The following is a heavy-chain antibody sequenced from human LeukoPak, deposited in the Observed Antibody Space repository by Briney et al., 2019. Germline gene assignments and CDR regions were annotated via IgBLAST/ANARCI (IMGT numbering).Heavy chain of an antibody. CDR3: ARVPEDIVVVVAATTHYYYGMDV. J-gene: IGHJ6*02. CDR2: INHSGST. V-gene: IGHV4-34*01. Sequence: SETLSLTCAVYGGSFSGCYWSWIRQPPGKGLEWIGEINHSGSTNYNPSLESRVTISVDTSKNQFSLKLSSVTAADTAVYYCARVPEDIVVVVAATTHYYYGMDVWGQGTTVTVSS. D-gene: IGHD2-15*01. CDR1: GGSFSGCY.